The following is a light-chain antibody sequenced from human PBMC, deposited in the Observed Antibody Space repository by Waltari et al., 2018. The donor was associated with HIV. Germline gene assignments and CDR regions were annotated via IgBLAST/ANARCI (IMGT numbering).Light chain of an antibody. CDR3: QSADSSGTYV. CDR1: ALPNKY. CDR2: KDS. J-gene: IGLJ1*01. Sequence: SYELTQPPSVSVSPGQTARITCSGDALPNKYAYWYQQRPGQAPLLGIFKDSERPSGIPERVSGSSSGTTVTLTISGVQAEDEADYYCQSADSSGTYVFGTGTKVTVL. V-gene: IGLV3-25*03.